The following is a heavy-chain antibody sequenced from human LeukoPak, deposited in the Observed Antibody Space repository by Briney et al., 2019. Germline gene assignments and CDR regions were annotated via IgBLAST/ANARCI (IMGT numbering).Heavy chain of an antibody. J-gene: IGHJ4*02. D-gene: IGHD6-13*01. CDR2: IYYSGST. V-gene: IGHV4-59*12. CDR3: ARDEGAAVHNY. Sequence: DPSETLSLTCTVSGGSLNDYYWSWIRQPPGKGLEWIGYIYYSGSTNYNPSLKSRVTISVDTSKNQFSLKLSSVTAADTAVYYCARDEGAAVHNYWGQGTLVTVSS. CDR1: GGSLNDYY.